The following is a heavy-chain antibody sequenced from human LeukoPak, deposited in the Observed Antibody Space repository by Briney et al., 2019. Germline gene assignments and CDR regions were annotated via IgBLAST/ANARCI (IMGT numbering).Heavy chain of an antibody. J-gene: IGHJ4*02. CDR1: GYSIISDYF. CDR2: IFHSGDV. Sequence: SETLSLTCIVSGYSIISDYFWGWVRQPPGKGPEWIGSIFHSGDVYYNPSLKSRVTISVDTSKNQFSLKLSSATAADTAVYYCASLYGSGWDYWGQGTLVTVSS. CDR3: ASLYGSGWDY. V-gene: IGHV4-38-2*02. D-gene: IGHD3-10*01.